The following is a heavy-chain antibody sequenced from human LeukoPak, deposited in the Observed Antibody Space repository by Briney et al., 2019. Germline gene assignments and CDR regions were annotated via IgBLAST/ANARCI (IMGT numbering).Heavy chain of an antibody. J-gene: IGHJ4*02. D-gene: IGHD3-3*01. Sequence: PGGSLRLSCAASGFTFSSYWMSWVRQAPGKGLEWVANIKQDGSEKYYVDSVKGRFTISRDNAKNSLYLQMNSLRAEDTAVYYCARDSFLYYDFWSGYSPFDYWGQGTLVTVSS. V-gene: IGHV3-7*01. CDR3: ARDSFLYYDFWSGYSPFDY. CDR1: GFTFSSYW. CDR2: IKQDGSEK.